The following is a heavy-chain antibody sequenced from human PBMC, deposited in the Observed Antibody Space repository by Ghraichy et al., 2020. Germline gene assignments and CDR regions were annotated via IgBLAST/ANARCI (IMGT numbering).Heavy chain of an antibody. J-gene: IGHJ5*02. CDR2: ISGSGGST. CDR1: GFTFSSYA. V-gene: IGHV3-23*01. D-gene: IGHD6-13*01. CDR3: AKVSPQQLVLYGWFDP. Sequence: GGSLRLSCAASGFTFSSYAMSWVRQAPGKGLEWVSAISGSGGSTYYADSVKGRFTISRDNSKNTLYLQMNSLRAEDTAVYYCAKVSPQQLVLYGWFDPWGQGTLVTVSS.